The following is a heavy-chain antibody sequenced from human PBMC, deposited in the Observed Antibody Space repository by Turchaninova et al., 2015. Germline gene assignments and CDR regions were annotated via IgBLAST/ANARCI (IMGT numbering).Heavy chain of an antibody. Sequence: QVQLPESGPGLVNPSSNRALAGTVLVVSSIRGGYYVSWIRQHPGKGREGIGYIYYSGSTYYNPSLKSRVTISVDTSKNQFSLKLSSVTAADTAVYYCARYLHRDFPFDYWGQGTLVTVSS. J-gene: IGHJ4*02. CDR1: VVSSIRGGYY. CDR3: ARYLHRDFPFDY. CDR2: IYYSGST. V-gene: IGHV4-31*02. D-gene: IGHD3-3*01.